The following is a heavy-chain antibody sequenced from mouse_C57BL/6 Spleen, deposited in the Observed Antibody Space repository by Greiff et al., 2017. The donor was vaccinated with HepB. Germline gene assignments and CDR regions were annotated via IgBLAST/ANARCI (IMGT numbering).Heavy chain of an antibody. Sequence: EVQGVESGGDLVKPGGSLKLSCAASGFTFSSYGMSWVRQTPDKRLEWVATISSGGSYTYYPDSVKGRFTISRDNAKNTLYLQMSSLKSEDTAMYYCARQGDSNYGPFDYWGQGTTLTVSS. D-gene: IGHD2-5*01. J-gene: IGHJ2*01. CDR3: ARQGDSNYGPFDY. CDR1: GFTFSSYG. V-gene: IGHV5-6*01. CDR2: ISSGGSYT.